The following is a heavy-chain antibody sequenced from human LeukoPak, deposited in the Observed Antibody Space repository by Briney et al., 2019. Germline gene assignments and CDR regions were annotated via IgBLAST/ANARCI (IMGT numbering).Heavy chain of an antibody. CDR3: APRPHDSSGQNWFDA. J-gene: IGHJ5*02. Sequence: GGSLRLSCAASGFTFSSYAMSWVRQAPGKGLEWVSAISGSGGSTYYADSVKGRFTISRDNSKNTLYLQMNSLRAEDTAVYYCAPRPHDSSGQNWFDAWGQGTLVTVSS. CDR1: GFTFSSYA. D-gene: IGHD3-22*01. CDR2: ISGSGGST. V-gene: IGHV3-23*01.